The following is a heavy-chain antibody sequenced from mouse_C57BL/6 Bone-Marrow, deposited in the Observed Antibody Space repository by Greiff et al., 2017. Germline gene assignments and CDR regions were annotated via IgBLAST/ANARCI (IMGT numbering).Heavy chain of an antibody. CDR3: ARCLLLDY. V-gene: IGHV1-26*01. J-gene: IGHJ2*01. Sequence: VQLKQSGPELVKPGASVKISCKASGYTFTDYSMNWVKQSHGKSLEWIGDINPNNGGTSYNQKFKGKATLTVDNSSSTAYMELRSLTSEDSAVYDCARCLLLDYWGQGNTLTVSS. CDR1: GYTFTDYS. CDR2: INPNNGGT. D-gene: IGHD2-10*01.